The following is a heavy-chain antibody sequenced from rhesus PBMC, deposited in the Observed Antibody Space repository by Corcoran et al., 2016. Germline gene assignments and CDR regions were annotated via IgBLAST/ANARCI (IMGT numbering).Heavy chain of an antibody. D-gene: IGHD6-25*01. CDR1: GYSISGYY. J-gene: IGHJ1*01. Sequence: QVQLQESGPGLVKPSETLSLTCAVSGYSISGYYWSWIRQAPGKGLEWIGYINYSGSTSYNPSLKSRVTISRDTSKNQFSLKLRSVTAADTAVYYCAREDRYSGEYFEFWGQGALVTVSS. CDR2: INYSGST. V-gene: IGHV4-122*02. CDR3: AREDRYSGEYFEF.